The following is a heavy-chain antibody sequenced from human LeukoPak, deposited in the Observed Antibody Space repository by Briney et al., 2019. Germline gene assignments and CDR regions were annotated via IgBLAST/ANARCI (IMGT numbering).Heavy chain of an antibody. CDR2: ISGSSANI. J-gene: IGHJ4*02. V-gene: IGHV3-11*04. Sequence: PGGSLRLSCAASGFKFGDYFMSWIRQSPEKGLQWVAFISGSSANIRYADFVKGRFTISRDNAKNSLYLQMHSLRTEDTAVYYCATSRVFDYWGQGDLATVSS. CDR3: ATSRVFDY. D-gene: IGHD6-6*01. CDR1: GFKFGDYF.